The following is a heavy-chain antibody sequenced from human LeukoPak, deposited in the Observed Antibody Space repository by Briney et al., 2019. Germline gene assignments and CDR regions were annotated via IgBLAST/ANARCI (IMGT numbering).Heavy chain of an antibody. J-gene: IGHJ5*02. CDR3: ARLLYDGDYL. CDR1: GGSISSSSYY. Sequence: PSETLSLTCTVSGGSISSSSYYWGWIRQPPGKGLEWIGSIYYSGSTYYNPSFKSRVTISVDTSKNQFSLKLSSVTAADTAVYYCARLLYDGDYLWGQGTLVTVSS. D-gene: IGHD4-17*01. CDR2: IYYSGST. V-gene: IGHV4-39*01.